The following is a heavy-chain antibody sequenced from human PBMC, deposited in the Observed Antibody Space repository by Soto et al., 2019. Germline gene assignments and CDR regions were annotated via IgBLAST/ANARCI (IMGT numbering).Heavy chain of an antibody. D-gene: IGHD1-26*01. CDR1: IFTFISYW. V-gene: IGHV3-74*01. CDR3: ARRREGYYYGLDV. CDR2: INSDGSST. J-gene: IGHJ6*02. Sequence: PGWSLRLSCASSIFTFISYWMYWVRQAPGKGLVWVSRINSDGSSTRYADSVKGRFSISRDSSKSTLYLQMNTLRAEDTAVYYCARRREGYYYGLDVWGQGTTVTVSS.